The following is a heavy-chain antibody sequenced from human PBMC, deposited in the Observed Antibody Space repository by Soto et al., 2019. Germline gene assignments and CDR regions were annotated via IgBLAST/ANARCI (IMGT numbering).Heavy chain of an antibody. J-gene: IGHJ4*01. V-gene: IGHV3-15*07. CDR2: IKSRALGGTT. Sequence: GSLRLSCAGSGFPFSNAWINWVRHVPGKGLEWVGRIKSRALGGTTDFAAPVRGRFAITRDDSRNVAYMQMNSLHTEDTAVYYCTSGVYSSMVVVRFDYWCHGSLVNVSS. CDR1: GFPFSNAW. D-gene: IGHD2-15*01. CDR3: TSGVYSSMVVVRFDY.